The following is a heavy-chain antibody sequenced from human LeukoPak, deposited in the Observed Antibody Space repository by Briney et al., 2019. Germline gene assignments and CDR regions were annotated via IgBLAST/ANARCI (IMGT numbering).Heavy chain of an antibody. Sequence: GGSLRLSCAASVFTVSSNYMNWVRQAPGKGLEWVSINYSGGNTHYADSVKGRFTISRDNSQNTLYLQMNSLRPEDTAVYYCARLLYYYDSSIYQRYFDYWGQGTLVTVSS. J-gene: IGHJ4*02. CDR1: VFTVSSNY. V-gene: IGHV3-53*01. D-gene: IGHD3-22*01. CDR3: ARLLYYYDSSIYQRYFDY. CDR2: NYSGGNT.